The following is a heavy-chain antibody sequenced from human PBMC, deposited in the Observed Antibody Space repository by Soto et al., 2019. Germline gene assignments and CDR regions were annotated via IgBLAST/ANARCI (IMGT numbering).Heavy chain of an antibody. CDR3: ARYNYYYGMDV. V-gene: IGHV4-61*01. Sequence: PPETLSLTCTVSGGSVSSGSYYWSWIRQPPGKGLEWIGYIYYSGSTNYNPSLKSRVTISVDTSKNQFSLKLSSVTAADTAVYYCARYNYYYGMDVWGQGTTVTVSS. CDR2: IYYSGST. CDR1: GGSVSSGSYY. J-gene: IGHJ6*02.